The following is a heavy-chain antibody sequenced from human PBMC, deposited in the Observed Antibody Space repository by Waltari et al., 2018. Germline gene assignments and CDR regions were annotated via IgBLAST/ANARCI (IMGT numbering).Heavy chain of an antibody. CDR2: IYHSGST. CDR3: ARDYYDSSGYYRPFDY. Sequence: QVQLQESGPGLVTPSETLSLTCTVSGYSISSGYYWGWIRQPPGKGLEWIGSIYHSGSTYYNPSLKSRVTRSVDTSKNQFSLKLSSVTAADTAVYYCARDYYDSSGYYRPFDYWGQGTLVTVSS. D-gene: IGHD3-22*01. V-gene: IGHV4-38-2*02. J-gene: IGHJ4*02. CDR1: GYSISSGYY.